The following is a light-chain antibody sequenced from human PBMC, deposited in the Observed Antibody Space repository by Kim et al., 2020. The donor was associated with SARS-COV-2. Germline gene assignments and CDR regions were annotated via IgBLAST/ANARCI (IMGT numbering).Light chain of an antibody. Sequence: GTITLTSASGPGVVTSGYYPNWLRLKPGQAPRALIYSISNQHSWTPSRFSGFLLGGKAALTLSGVQPEYEAEYYCLLYYGGVKLGVFGGGTQLTVL. CDR2: SIS. V-gene: IGLV7-43*01. CDR1: PGVVTSGYY. J-gene: IGLJ3*02. CDR3: LLYYGGVKLGV.